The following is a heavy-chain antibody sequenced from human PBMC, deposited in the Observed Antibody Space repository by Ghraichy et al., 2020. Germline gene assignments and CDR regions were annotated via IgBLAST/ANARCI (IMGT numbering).Heavy chain of an antibody. CDR3: ARDRTNWNLDY. D-gene: IGHD1-1*01. J-gene: IGHJ4*02. CDR1: GFSVNSNY. V-gene: IGHV3-66*01. CDR2: FYTSGKT. Sequence: GGSLRLSCAVSGFSVNSNYINWVRQAPGKGLEWVSGFYTSGKTYYADSVKGRFTISRDNSKNTLYLQMNSLRAEDTAIYYCARDRTNWNLDYWGQGTLVTVSS.